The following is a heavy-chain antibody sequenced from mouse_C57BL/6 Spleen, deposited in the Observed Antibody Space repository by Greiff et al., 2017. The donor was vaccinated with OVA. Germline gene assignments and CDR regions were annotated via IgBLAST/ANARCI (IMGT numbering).Heavy chain of an antibody. CDR2: IYPGDGDT. V-gene: IGHV1-82*01. D-gene: IGHD2-12*01. CDR3: AHYSLDY. J-gene: IGHJ2*01. Sequence: VQLQESGPELVKPGASVKISCKASGYAFSSSWLNWVKQRPGKGLEWLGRIYPGDGDTNYNGKFKGKATLTADKSSSTAYMQLSSLTSEDSAVYFCAHYSLDYWGQGTTLTVSS. CDR1: GYAFSSSW.